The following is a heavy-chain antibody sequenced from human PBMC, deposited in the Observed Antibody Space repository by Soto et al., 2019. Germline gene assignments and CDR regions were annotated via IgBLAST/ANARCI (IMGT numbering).Heavy chain of an antibody. J-gene: IGHJ3*02. CDR2: IYYSGST. Sequence: SETLSLTCTDSGGSISSYYWSWIRQPPGKGLEWIGYIYYSGSTNYNPSLKSRVTISVDTSKNQFSLKLSSVTAADTAVYYCARSYYDFWSGYFRDAFDIWGQGTMVTVSS. CDR3: ARSYYDFWSGYFRDAFDI. V-gene: IGHV4-59*01. D-gene: IGHD3-3*01. CDR1: GGSISSYY.